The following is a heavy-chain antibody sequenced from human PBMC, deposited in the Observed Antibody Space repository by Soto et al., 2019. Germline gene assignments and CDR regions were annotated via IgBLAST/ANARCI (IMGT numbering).Heavy chain of an antibody. CDR1: GLTFKNYG. CDR3: ARDVRSRRYDL. CDR2: IWYDGSNK. J-gene: IGHJ5*02. Sequence: QVQLVESGGGVVQPGRCLRISCAASGLTFKNYGMHWVRQAPGKGLEWLAVIWYDGSNKYYADSVKGRFTISRDNSKNTLYLEMNSLRDEDTAVYYCARDVRSRRYDLWGQGTLVIVSS. V-gene: IGHV3-33*01. D-gene: IGHD3-10*02.